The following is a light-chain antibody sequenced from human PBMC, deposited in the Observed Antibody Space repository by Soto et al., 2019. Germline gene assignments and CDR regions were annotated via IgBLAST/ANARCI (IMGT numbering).Light chain of an antibody. CDR2: WAS. J-gene: IGKJ4*01. Sequence: DIVMTQSPDSLSVSLGERATINCKSSQSVLYSSKNKNYLAWYQQKPGQPPKLLIYWASTRESGVPDRFSGSGSGTDFTLTISSLQAEDVAVYYCQQYYTTPLLTFGGGTKVE. V-gene: IGKV4-1*01. CDR1: QSVLYSSKNKNY. CDR3: QQYYTTPLLT.